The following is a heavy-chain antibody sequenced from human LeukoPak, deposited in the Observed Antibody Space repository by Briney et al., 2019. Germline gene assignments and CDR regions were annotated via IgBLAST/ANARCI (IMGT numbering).Heavy chain of an antibody. J-gene: IGHJ3*02. CDR1: GYSFTTYW. CDR3: ARPGMEEATTDAFDI. CDR2: IYPGDSET. V-gene: IGHV5-51*01. D-gene: IGHD1-26*01. Sequence: GESLKISCKGSGYSFTTYWIAWVRQMPGKGLEWMGIIYPGDSETRYSPSFQGQVTISADKSISTAYLQWSSLKVSDTAMYYCARPGMEEATTDAFDIWGQGTMVTVSS.